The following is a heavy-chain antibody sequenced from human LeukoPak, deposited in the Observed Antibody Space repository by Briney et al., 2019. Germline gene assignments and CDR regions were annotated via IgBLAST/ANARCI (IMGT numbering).Heavy chain of an antibody. V-gene: IGHV3-11*06. Sequence: GGSLRLSCGASGFTFSDYYTNWVRQAPGKGLEWVSYVSDSGSNTKYADSVKGRFTISRDNAKNSLYLQMNSLRAEDTAVYYCARDSYDSSGYSLSAFDIWGQGTMVTVSS. CDR3: ARDSYDSSGYSLSAFDI. CDR2: VSDSGSNT. J-gene: IGHJ3*02. CDR1: GFTFSDYY. D-gene: IGHD3-22*01.